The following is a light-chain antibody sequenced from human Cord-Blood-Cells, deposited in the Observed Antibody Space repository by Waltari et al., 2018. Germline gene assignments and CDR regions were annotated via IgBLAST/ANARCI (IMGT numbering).Light chain of an antibody. V-gene: IGLV2-23*02. CDR2: EVS. J-gene: IGLJ2*01. Sequence: QSALTQPASASGSPGRSITIPCTGTSSDVGRYNLVPWYQQHPGKAPKLMIYEVSKRPSGVSNRFSGSKSGNTASLTISGLQAEDEADYYCCSYAGSSTLVFGGGTKLTVL. CDR1: SSDVGRYNL. CDR3: CSYAGSSTLV.